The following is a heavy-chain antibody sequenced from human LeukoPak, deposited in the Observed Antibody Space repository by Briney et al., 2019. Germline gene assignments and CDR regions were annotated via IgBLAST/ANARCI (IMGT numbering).Heavy chain of an antibody. CDR1: GFTVSSYA. J-gene: IGHJ4*02. D-gene: IGHD3-22*01. V-gene: IGHV3-30-3*01. CDR3: ASAGSSGYYYLDY. CDR2: ISYDGSNK. Sequence: GGSLRLSCAASGFTVSSYAMHWVRQAPGKGLEWVAVISYDGSNKYYADSVKGRFTISRDNSKNTLYLQMNSLRAEDTAVYYCASAGSSGYYYLDYWGQGTLVTVSS.